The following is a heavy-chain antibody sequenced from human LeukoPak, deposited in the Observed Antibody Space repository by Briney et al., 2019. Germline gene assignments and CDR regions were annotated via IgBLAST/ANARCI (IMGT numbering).Heavy chain of an antibody. CDR2: ISWNSGSI. CDR3: AKGEMATTNYRHDY. Sequence: GGSLRLSCAASGFTFDDYAMHWVRHAPGKGLERVSGISWNSGSIGYADSVKGRFTISRDNAKNSLYLQMNSLRAEDTALYYCAKGEMATTNYRHDYWGQGTLVTVSS. CDR1: GFTFDDYA. D-gene: IGHD5-24*01. J-gene: IGHJ4*02. V-gene: IGHV3-9*01.